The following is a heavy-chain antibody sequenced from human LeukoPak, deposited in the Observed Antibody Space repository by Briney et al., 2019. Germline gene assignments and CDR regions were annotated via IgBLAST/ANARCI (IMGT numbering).Heavy chain of an antibody. V-gene: IGHV5-51*01. CDR1: GYSFTSYW. D-gene: IGHD2-8*01. CDR2: IYPGDSDT. CDR3: ARLGGGYCTNGVCFGLDS. J-gene: IGHJ4*02. Sequence: GESLKISCKGSGYSFTSYWIGWVRQPPGKGLERMGIIYPGDSDTRYSPSFQGLVTISADKSISTAYLQWSSLKASDTAMYYCARLGGGYCTNGVCFGLDSWGQGTLVTVSS.